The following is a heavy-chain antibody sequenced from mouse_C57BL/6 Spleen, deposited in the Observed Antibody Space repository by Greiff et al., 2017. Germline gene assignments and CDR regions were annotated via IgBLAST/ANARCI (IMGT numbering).Heavy chain of an antibody. CDR2: ISSGSSTI. Sequence: EVHLVESGGGLVKPGGSLKLSCAASGFTFSDYGMHWVRQAPEKGLAWVAYISSGSSTIYYADTVKGRFTISRDNAKNTLFLQVNSLRSEDTAMYYCASGYYGSVGGAYWYFDVWGTGTTVTVSS. V-gene: IGHV5-17*01. CDR1: GFTFSDYG. CDR3: ASGYYGSVGGAYWYFDV. D-gene: IGHD1-1*01. J-gene: IGHJ1*03.